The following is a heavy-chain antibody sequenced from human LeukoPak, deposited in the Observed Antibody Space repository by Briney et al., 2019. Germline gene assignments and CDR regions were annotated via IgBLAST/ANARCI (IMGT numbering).Heavy chain of an antibody. V-gene: IGHV4-30-4*01. CDR1: GGSISSGDYY. Sequence: PSETLPLTCTVSGGSISSGDYYWSWIRQPPGKGLEWIGYIYYSGSTYYNPSLKSRVTISVDTSKNQFSLKLSSVTAADTAVYYCARVADYYGSGSYYNLPIYFDYWGQGTLVTVSS. CDR3: ARVADYYGSGSYYNLPIYFDY. J-gene: IGHJ4*02. CDR2: IYYSGST. D-gene: IGHD3-10*01.